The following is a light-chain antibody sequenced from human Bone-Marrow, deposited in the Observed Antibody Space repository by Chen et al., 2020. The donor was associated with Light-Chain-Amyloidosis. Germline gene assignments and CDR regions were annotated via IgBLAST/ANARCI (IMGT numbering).Light chain of an antibody. Sequence: QSALTQPASVSGSPGPSITTSCPGTSSDVGGDNHVSWYQQHPDNAPKLMIYEVTNRPSWVPDRFSGDKSDNTASLTISGLQTEDEADYFCSSYTITNTLVFGSGTRVTVL. J-gene: IGLJ1*01. CDR3: SSYTITNTLV. CDR2: EVT. CDR1: SSDVGGDNH. V-gene: IGLV2-14*01.